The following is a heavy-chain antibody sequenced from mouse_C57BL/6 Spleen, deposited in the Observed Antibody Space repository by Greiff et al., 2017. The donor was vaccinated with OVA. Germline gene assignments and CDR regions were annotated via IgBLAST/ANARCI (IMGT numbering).Heavy chain of an antibody. J-gene: IGHJ1*03. CDR3: ARQEDDAWYFDV. CDR1: GFTFSSYT. V-gene: IGHV5-9*04. CDR2: ISGGGGNT. Sequence: EVQLVESGGGLVKPGGSLKLSCAASGFTFSSYTMSWVRQTPEKRLEWVATISGGGGNTYYPDSVKGRFTITRDNASNTLYLQMSSLRSEDTAVYYCARQEDDAWYFDVWGTGTTVTVSS. D-gene: IGHD2-12*01.